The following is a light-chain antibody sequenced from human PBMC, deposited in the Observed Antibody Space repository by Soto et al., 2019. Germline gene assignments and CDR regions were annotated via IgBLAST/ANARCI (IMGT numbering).Light chain of an antibody. CDR3: QHFGGTGT. CDR1: QSVSSSY. J-gene: IGKJ1*01. CDR2: GAS. Sequence: EIVLTQSPGTLSLSPGEGATLSCRASQSVSSSYIAWYQQRPGQTPSLLIYGASTRATGIPDRFSGSGSGTHFTLTISRLEPGDFAVYYCQHFGGTGTFGQGTKVDIK. V-gene: IGKV3-20*01.